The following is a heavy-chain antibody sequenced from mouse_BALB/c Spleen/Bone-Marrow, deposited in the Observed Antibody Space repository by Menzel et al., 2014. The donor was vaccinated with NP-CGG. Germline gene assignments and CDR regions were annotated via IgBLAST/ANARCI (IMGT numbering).Heavy chain of an antibody. V-gene: IGHV5-17*02. CDR1: GFTFSSFG. J-gene: IGHJ2*01. CDR3: ARAAITTVVAGY. Sequence: EVQLVESGGGLVQPGGSRKLSCAASGFTFSSFGMHWVRQAPEKGLEWVAYISSGSRNIYYADTVKGRFTISRDNPKNTLFLQMTSLRSEDTAMYYCARAAITTVVAGYWGQGTTLTVSS. D-gene: IGHD1-1*01. CDR2: ISSGSRNI.